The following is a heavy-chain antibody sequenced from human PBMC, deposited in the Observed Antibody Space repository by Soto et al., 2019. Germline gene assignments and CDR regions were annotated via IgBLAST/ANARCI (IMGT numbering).Heavy chain of an antibody. CDR1: GGSFSGYY. V-gene: IGHV4-34*01. Sequence: QVQLPQWGAGLLKPSEPLSLTCAVYGGSFSGYYWSWIRQPPGKGLEWLGEINHSGSTNYNPSLKSRVTISVDTSKDVFSRKRSSGTAADTAVYYCARGRLRFLEWLSYYYYGMDVWGQGTTVTVSS. CDR2: INHSGST. CDR3: ARGRLRFLEWLSYYYYGMDV. D-gene: IGHD3-3*01. J-gene: IGHJ6*02.